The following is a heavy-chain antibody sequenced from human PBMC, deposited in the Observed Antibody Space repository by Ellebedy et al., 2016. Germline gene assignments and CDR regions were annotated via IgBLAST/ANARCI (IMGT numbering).Heavy chain of an antibody. Sequence: ASVKVSXXASGYTFTSYGISWVRQAPGQGLEWMGWISAYNGNTNYAQKFQGRVTMTRDTSTSTVYMELSSLRSEDTAVYYCARSDYYGYWGQGTLVTVSS. CDR1: GYTFTSYG. V-gene: IGHV1-18*01. J-gene: IGHJ4*02. CDR3: ARSDYYGY. CDR2: ISAYNGNT.